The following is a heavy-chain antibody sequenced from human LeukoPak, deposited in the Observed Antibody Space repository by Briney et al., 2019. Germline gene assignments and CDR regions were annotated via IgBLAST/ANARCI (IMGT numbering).Heavy chain of an antibody. CDR1: GYTFTSYY. CDR2: INPSGGST. Sequence: ASVKVSCKASGYTFTSYYMHWVRQVPGQGLEWMGIINPSGGSTSYAQKFQGRVTMTRDTSTSTVYMELSSLRSEDTAVYYCARGPGSDFWSGYYFPFDYWGQGTLVTVSS. J-gene: IGHJ4*02. D-gene: IGHD3-3*01. V-gene: IGHV1-46*01. CDR3: ARGPGSDFWSGYYFPFDY.